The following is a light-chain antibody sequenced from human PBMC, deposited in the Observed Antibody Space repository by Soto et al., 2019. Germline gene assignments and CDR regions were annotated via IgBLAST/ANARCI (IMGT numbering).Light chain of an antibody. CDR3: SAYITISTYV. CDR2: EVT. V-gene: IGLV2-14*01. Sequence: QSALTQSASVSGSPGQSITISCPGTSSDVGNYNFVSWYQPHPGKAPQLIFFEVTNRPSGVSNRFAGSNSGKTASLTISGHQADDEADYYCSAYITISTYVFGNGTKLTVL. J-gene: IGLJ1*01. CDR1: SSDVGNYNF.